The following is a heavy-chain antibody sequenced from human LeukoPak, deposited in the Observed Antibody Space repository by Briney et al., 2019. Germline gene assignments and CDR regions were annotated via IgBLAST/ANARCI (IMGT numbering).Heavy chain of an antibody. CDR1: GGSIPSYY. CDR2: IYYSGST. J-gene: IGHJ4*02. CDR3: ARHPTRYCGGDCYSYYFDY. V-gene: IGHV4-59*08. Sequence: PSETLSLTCAISGGSIPSYYWSWIRQTPGKGLEWIGCIYYSGSTNYNPSLKSRVTISVDTSKNQFSLKLSSVTAADTAVYYCARHPTRYCGGDCYSYYFDYWGQGTLVTVSS. D-gene: IGHD2-21*02.